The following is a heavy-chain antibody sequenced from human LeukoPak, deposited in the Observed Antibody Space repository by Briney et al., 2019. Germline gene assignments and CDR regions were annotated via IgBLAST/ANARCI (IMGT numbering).Heavy chain of an antibody. V-gene: IGHV4-61*02. CDR3: ARASYSYDINGWVPFDY. J-gene: IGHJ4*02. Sequence: SETLSLTCIVSGGSTSTGDYYCSWIRQPAGKGLEWIGRIYTSGSTNYNPSLKSRVTTSGDTSKNQFSLRLSSVTAADTAVYYCARASYSYDINGWVPFDYWGQGTLVTVSS. CDR2: IYTSGST. CDR1: GGSTSTGDYY. D-gene: IGHD3-22*01.